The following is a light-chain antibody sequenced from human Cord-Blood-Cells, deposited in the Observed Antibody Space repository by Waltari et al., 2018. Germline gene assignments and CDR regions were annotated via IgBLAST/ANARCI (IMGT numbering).Light chain of an antibody. Sequence: DIQMTPSPSSLSASVGDRVTITCRASQSISSYLNWYQQKPGKAPKLLIYAASSLQSGVPSRFSGSGSGTDFTLTISSLQPEDFATYYCQQSYSTPYTFVQGTKLEIK. V-gene: IGKV1-39*01. CDR3: QQSYSTPYT. CDR1: QSISSY. CDR2: AAS. J-gene: IGKJ2*01.